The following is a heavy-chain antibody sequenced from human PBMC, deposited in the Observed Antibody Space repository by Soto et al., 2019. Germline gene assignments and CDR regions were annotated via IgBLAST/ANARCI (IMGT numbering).Heavy chain of an antibody. Sequence: ELQLLESGGGLVQPGGSLRLSCAASGFTFSSYAMSWVRQAPGKGLEWVSAISGSGGSTYYADSVKGRFTISRDNSKNTLYLQMNSLRAEDTAVYYCAPFGSGYDPWWGFDYWGQGTLVTVSS. J-gene: IGHJ4*02. CDR3: APFGSGYDPWWGFDY. V-gene: IGHV3-23*01. CDR2: ISGSGGST. CDR1: GFTFSSYA. D-gene: IGHD5-12*01.